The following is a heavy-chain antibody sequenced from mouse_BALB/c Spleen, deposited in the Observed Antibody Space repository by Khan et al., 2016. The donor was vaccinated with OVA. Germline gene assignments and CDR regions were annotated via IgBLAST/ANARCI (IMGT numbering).Heavy chain of an antibody. D-gene: IGHD1-1*01. CDR1: GYTFTGYW. J-gene: IGHJ4*01. CDR2: ISPGSGTP. CDR3: ARENYYGSSRYAMDY. V-gene: IGHV1S41*01. Sequence: DLVKPGASVKLSCKASGYTFTGYWINWIKQRPGQGLEWIGRISPGSGTPYYNEMFKGKATLTVDTSSSTAYIQLSSLSSEDAAVYVCARENYYGSSRYAMDYWGQGTSVTVSS.